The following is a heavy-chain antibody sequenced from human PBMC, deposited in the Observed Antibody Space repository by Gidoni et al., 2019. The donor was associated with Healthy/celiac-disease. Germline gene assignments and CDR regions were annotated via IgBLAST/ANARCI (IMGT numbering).Heavy chain of an antibody. D-gene: IGHD3-22*01. CDR2: IKSKTDGGTT. CDR3: TTERASYYYDSSGYFPVLHWYFDL. Sequence: EVQLVESGGGLVKPGGSVRLSCAASGFTFSNAWMSWLRQAPGKGLEWVGRIKSKTDGGTTDYAAPVKGRFTISRDDSKNTLYLQMNSLKTEDTAVYYCTTERASYYYDSSGYFPVLHWYFDLWGRGTLVTVSS. CDR1: GFTFSNAW. J-gene: IGHJ2*01. V-gene: IGHV3-15*01.